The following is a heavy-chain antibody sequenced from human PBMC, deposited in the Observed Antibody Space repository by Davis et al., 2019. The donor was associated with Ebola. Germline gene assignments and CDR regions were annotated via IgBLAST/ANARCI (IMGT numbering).Heavy chain of an antibody. V-gene: IGHV3-11*01. J-gene: IGHJ4*02. CDR2: ISSSGSTI. D-gene: IGHD6-13*01. CDR3: ARDPEVEGSSWYFDY. CDR1: GFTFSDYY. Sequence: GGSLRLSCAACGFTFSDYYMSWIRQAPGKGLEWVSYISSSGSTIYYADSVKGRFTISRDNAKNSLYLQMNSLRAEDTAVYYCARDPEVEGSSWYFDYWGQGTLVTVSS.